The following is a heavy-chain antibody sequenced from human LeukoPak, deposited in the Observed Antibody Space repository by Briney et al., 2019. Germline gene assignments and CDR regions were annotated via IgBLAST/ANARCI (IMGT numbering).Heavy chain of an antibody. CDR3: ARAAYVYYRMCYFDY. D-gene: IGHD2-8*01. J-gene: IGHJ4*02. Sequence: SETLSLTCAVSGGSFSGYYWSWVRQPPGKGLEWIGEINHSGSTNYNQSLKSRVTISVDTSKNQFSLKLSSVTAADTAVYYCARAAYVYYRMCYFDYWGQGTLVTVSS. CDR1: GGSFSGYY. V-gene: IGHV4-34*01. CDR2: INHSGST.